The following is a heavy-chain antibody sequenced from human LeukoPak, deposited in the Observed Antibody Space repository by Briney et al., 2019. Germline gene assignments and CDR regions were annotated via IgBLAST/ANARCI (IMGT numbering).Heavy chain of an antibody. Sequence: SETLSLTCTVSGGSISSGGHYWSWIRQPPGKGLEWIGYIYHSGSTYYNASPKSRVTISVDRSKNQFSLKLSSVTAADTAVYYCARFFRFSGTFDYWGQGTLVTVSS. V-gene: IGHV4-30-2*01. D-gene: IGHD3-10*01. CDR1: GGSISSGGHY. J-gene: IGHJ4*02. CDR2: IYHSGST. CDR3: ARFFRFSGTFDY.